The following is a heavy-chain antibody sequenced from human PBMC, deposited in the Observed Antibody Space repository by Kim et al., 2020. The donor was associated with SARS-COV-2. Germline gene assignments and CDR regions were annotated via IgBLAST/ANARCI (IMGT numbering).Heavy chain of an antibody. CDR1: GFTVSNNY. CDR3: WAYVPGGVIG. D-gene: IGHD3-10*02. CDR2: IYSGGST. V-gene: IGHV3-53*01. Sequence: GGSLRLSCAASGFTVSNNYMSWVRQAPGKGLEWVSVIYSGGSTYYADSVEDGCTITRDNSKNTTHHQKNSRRAADTAVYYWWAYVPGGVIGWGQGTLV. J-gene: IGHJ1*01.